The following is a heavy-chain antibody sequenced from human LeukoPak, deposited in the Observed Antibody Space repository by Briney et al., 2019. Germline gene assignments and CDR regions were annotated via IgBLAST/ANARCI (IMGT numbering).Heavy chain of an antibody. CDR1: GFTFSDSA. CDR2: IRSKANSYAT. CDR3: TRPRGSGNWLDP. D-gene: IGHD3-10*01. Sequence: GGSLRLSCAASGFTFSDSAMHWVRQASGEGLEWVGRIRSKANSYATSYAASVTGRFTISRDDSKNTTYLQMNSLKTEDTAVYYCTRPRGSGNWLDPWGQGTLVTVSS. J-gene: IGHJ5*02. V-gene: IGHV3-73*01.